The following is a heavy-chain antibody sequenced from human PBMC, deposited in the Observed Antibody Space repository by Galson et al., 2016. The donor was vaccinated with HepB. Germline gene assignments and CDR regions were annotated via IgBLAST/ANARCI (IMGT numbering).Heavy chain of an antibody. J-gene: IGHJ3*02. V-gene: IGHV3-7*05. D-gene: IGHD3-22*01. CDR3: ARDNSRRENSGYHAFAI. Sequence: SLRLSCAASGFTFSKYWMSWVRQAPGKGLEWVANIDQDGSEKYYVDSVKGRVTPSRDNAKNALYLQMNSLGAEDTAVYYCARDNSRRENSGYHAFAIWGQGTMVTCSS. CDR2: IDQDGSEK. CDR1: GFTFSKYW.